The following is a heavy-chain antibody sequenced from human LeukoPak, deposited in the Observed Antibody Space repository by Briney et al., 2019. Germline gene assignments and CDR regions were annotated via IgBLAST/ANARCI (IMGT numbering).Heavy chain of an antibody. Sequence: ASVKVSCKASGYTFTSYDINWVRQATGQGLEWMGWMNPNSGNTGYAQKFQGRVTMTRNTSISTAYMELSRLRSDDTAVYYCARQGELGPYLGFDPWGQGTLVTVSS. J-gene: IGHJ5*02. D-gene: IGHD1-26*01. CDR2: MNPNSGNT. CDR3: ARQGELGPYLGFDP. CDR1: GYTFTSYD. V-gene: IGHV1-8*01.